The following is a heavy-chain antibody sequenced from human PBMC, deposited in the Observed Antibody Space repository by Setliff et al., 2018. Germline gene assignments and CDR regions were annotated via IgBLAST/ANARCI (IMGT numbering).Heavy chain of an antibody. Sequence: ASVKVSCKATGYTLSRHYMHWVRQAPGQGLEWMGIINPGGGSASIVEKFQGRVTMTSDTSTSTVYLELNSLTSEDTAVYYCARAGDAASGRKGVFEYWGQGTAVTVSS. V-gene: IGHV1-46*01. D-gene: IGHD1-26*01. CDR1: GYTLSRHY. J-gene: IGHJ4*02. CDR2: INPGGGSA. CDR3: ARAGDAASGRKGVFEY.